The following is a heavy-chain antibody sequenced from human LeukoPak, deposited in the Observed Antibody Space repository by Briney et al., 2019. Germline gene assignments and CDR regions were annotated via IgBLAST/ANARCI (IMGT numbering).Heavy chain of an antibody. CDR1: GGSFSGYY. CDR2: INHSGST. J-gene: IGHJ4*02. CDR3: ATPRGVAARFDY. D-gene: IGHD6-6*01. V-gene: IGHV4-34*01. Sequence: SETLSLTCAVCGGSFSGYYWSWIRQPPGKGLEWIGEINHSGSTNYNPSLKSRVTISVDTSKNQFSLKLSSVTAADTAVYYCATPRGVAARFDYWGQGTLVTVSS.